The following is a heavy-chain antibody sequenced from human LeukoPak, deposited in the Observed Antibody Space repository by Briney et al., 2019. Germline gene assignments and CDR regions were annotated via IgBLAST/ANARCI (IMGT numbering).Heavy chain of an antibody. D-gene: IGHD5-12*01. Sequence: GGSLRLSCAASGFTFRSYAMSWVRQAPGKGLEWVSSIGGSDGRTYYAESVKGRFTISRDNSKNTLYLQMSSLRAEDTAVYYCARAKDSGYDLNYYYYYMDVWGKGTTVTASS. J-gene: IGHJ6*03. CDR1: GFTFRSYA. V-gene: IGHV3-23*01. CDR3: ARAKDSGYDLNYYYYYMDV. CDR2: IGGSDGRT.